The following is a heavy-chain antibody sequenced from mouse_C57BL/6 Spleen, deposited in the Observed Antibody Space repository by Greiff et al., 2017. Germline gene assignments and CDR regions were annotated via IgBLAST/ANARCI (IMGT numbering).Heavy chain of an antibody. CDR1: GYTFTSYW. D-gene: IGHD2-3*01. V-gene: IGHV1-50*01. J-gene: IGHJ2*01. Sequence: QVQLQQPGAELVKPGASVKLSCKASGYTFTSYWMQWVKQRPGQGLEWIGEIDPSDSYTNYNQKFKGKATLTVDTSSSTAYMQLSSLTSEDSAVYYCARSKGDGYFPSYFDYWGQGTTLTVSS. CDR3: ARSKGDGYFPSYFDY. CDR2: IDPSDSYT.